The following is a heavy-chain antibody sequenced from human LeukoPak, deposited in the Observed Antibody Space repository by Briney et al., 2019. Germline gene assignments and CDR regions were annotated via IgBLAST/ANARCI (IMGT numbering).Heavy chain of an antibody. J-gene: IGHJ5*02. CDR1: GFTLSSYG. CDR2: ISYDGSNK. D-gene: IGHD6-13*01. V-gene: IGHV3-30*18. Sequence: GRSLRLSCAASGFTLSSYGMHWVRQAPGKGLEWVAVISYDGSNKYYADSVKGRFTISRDNSKNTLYLQMNSLRAEDTAVYYCVKGVKYSSSWYVWFDPWGQGTLVTVSS. CDR3: VKGVKYSSSWYVWFDP.